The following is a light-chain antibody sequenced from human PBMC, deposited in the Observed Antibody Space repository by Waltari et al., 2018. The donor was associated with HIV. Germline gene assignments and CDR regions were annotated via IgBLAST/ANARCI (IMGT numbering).Light chain of an antibody. CDR3: NSRGSSGTSYV. CDR2: DSS. J-gene: IGLJ1*01. V-gene: IGLV3-19*01. CDR1: TLRNYY. Sequence: SSDLTQDHAVSVALGEKVRITCRGDTLRNYYAAGYQQKPGQAPLLVIYDSSSRPEGIPDRFSGSTSGTTASLTITGAQAEDEADYYCNSRGSSGTSYVFGPGTYVTVL.